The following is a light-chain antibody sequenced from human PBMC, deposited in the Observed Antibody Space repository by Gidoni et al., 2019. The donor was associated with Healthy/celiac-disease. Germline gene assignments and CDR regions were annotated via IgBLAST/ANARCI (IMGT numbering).Light chain of an antibody. Sequence: QPVVTQAPSFSVSPGGTVTLTCGLSSGSVSTSYYPSWYQQTPGKAPRTLIYSPNTRSSGVPDRFSGSSLGKKAALTSTGGQAEDESDYYGVLEMGSGIWVFGGGTKLTVL. V-gene: IGLV8-61*01. CDR1: SGSVSTSYY. J-gene: IGLJ2*01. CDR2: SPN. CDR3: VLEMGSGIWV.